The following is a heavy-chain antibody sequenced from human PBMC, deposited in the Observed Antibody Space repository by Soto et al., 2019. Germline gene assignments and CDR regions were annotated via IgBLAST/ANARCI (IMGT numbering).Heavy chain of an antibody. D-gene: IGHD6-19*01. J-gene: IGHJ5*02. CDR3: VRLRQGIGVAGLDH. Sequence: PSETLSLTCIVSGGSIISHTNYWGWIRQPPGKGLEWLGNVYHRGNTYYDTSLESRVTISSDTSKNQLSLFLGSGTAADTAVYFCVRLRQGIGVAGLDHWGQGTLVTVS. V-gene: IGHV4-39*01. CDR2: VYHRGNT. CDR1: GGSIISHTNY.